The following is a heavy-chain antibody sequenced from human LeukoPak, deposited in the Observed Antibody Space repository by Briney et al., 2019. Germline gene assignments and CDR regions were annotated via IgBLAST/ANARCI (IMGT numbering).Heavy chain of an antibody. CDR2: IKEDGTGK. CDR1: GFTFSTYW. Sequence: GGSLRLSCAASGFTFSTYWMSWVRQAPGKGLEWLANIKEDGTGKNHVDSVKGRFTISRDNAKKSLYLQMNGLRAEDTAVYYCAREIPQQLVAMDVWGQGTTVTVSS. J-gene: IGHJ6*02. D-gene: IGHD6-13*01. V-gene: IGHV3-7*04. CDR3: AREIPQQLVAMDV.